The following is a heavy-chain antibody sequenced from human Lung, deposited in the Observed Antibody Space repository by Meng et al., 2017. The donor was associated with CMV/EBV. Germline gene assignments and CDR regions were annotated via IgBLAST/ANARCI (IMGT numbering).Heavy chain of an antibody. CDR1: GGTFNSYV. J-gene: IGHJ1*01. CDR3: ARWSISIQH. CDR2: ITPISATV. Sequence: SVXVSCKASGGTFNSYVIYWVRQAPGQGLEWMGGITPISATVNYAQRFQGRVTLTTDESTNTAYMELTGLRSDDTAVYFCARWSISIQHWGQGTLVIVSS. V-gene: IGHV1-69*05. D-gene: IGHD3-3*02.